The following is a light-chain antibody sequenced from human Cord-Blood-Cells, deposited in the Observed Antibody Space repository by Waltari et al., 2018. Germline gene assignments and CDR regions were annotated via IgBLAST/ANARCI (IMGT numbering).Light chain of an antibody. Sequence: DIVLTQSPSTLSFSPEESATLSCRASQSVSSYLSWYQQKPAQAPRLLIYDAATRATGIPARFIGSGSATDFTLTISSLEPEDFAVYYCQQRSNWHPITFGQGTRLEIK. CDR1: QSVSSY. V-gene: IGKV3-11*01. J-gene: IGKJ5*01. CDR3: QQRSNWHPIT. CDR2: DAA.